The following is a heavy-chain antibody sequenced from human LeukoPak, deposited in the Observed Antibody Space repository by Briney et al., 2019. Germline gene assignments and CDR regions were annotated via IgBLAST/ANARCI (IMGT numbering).Heavy chain of an antibody. CDR2: IYTGGST. Sequence: PSETLSLTCTVSGGSISGYYWSWVRQPAGKGLEWIGRIYTGGSTNYNPSLKSRVTMSVDTSKNQFSLKLSSVTAADTAVYYCARVEPGTAGLFDYWGQGTLVTVSS. CDR1: GGSISGYY. V-gene: IGHV4-4*07. D-gene: IGHD1-1*01. J-gene: IGHJ4*02. CDR3: ARVEPGTAGLFDY.